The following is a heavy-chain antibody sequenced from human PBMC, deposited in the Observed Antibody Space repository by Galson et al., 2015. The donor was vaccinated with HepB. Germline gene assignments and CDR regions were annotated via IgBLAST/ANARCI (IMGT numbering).Heavy chain of an antibody. J-gene: IGHJ3*01. D-gene: IGHD3-10*01. CDR1: GFTFSSYW. V-gene: IGHV3-7*03. CDR3: ARDLATYYYGSGTH. CDR2: IKQDGSEK. Sequence: SLRLSCAASGFTFSSYWMSWVRQAPGKGLEWVANIKQDGSEKYYVDSVKGRFTISRDNAKNSLYLQMNSLRAEDTAVYYCARDLATYYYGSGTHWGQGTMVTVSS.